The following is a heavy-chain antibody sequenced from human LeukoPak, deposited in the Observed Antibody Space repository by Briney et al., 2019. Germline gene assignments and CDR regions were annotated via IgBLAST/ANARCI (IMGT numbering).Heavy chain of an antibody. CDR2: IYRSGST. J-gene: IGHJ3*02. CDR3: AREHYYDSSGYYSAFDI. D-gene: IGHD3-22*01. Sequence: KASGTLSLTCAVSGDSISNNYWWRWVRQFPGKGLEWIGEIYRSGSTNYNPSLKSRVTISVDTSKNQFSLKLSSVTAADTAVYYCAREHYYDSSGYYSAFDIWGQGTMVTVSS. CDR1: GDSISNNYW. V-gene: IGHV4-4*02.